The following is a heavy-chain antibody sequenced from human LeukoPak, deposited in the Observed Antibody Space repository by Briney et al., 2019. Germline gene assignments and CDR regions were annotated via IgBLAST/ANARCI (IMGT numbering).Heavy chain of an antibody. CDR3: ARQRRGYSYGFTFYYFDY. CDR2: ISYSGST. J-gene: IGHJ4*02. Sequence: SETLSLTCTVSGGSISSYYWNWIRQPPGKGLEWIGYISYSGSTNYNPSLKSRVTISLDTSENQFSLKLSSVTAADTAVYYCARQRRGYSYGFTFYYFDYWGQGTLVTVSS. V-gene: IGHV4-59*08. CDR1: GGSISSYY. D-gene: IGHD5-18*01.